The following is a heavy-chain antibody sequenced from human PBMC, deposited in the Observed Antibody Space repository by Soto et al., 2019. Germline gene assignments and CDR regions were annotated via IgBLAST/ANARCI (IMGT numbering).Heavy chain of an antibody. CDR2: ISGSGGST. V-gene: IGHV3-23*01. D-gene: IGHD3-3*01. J-gene: IGHJ4*02. CDR3: ATLTGYEHGNYFYY. Sequence: VGSLRLSCAASGFTFSSYAMSWVRQAPGKGLEWVSAISGSGGSTYYADSVKGRFTISRDNSKNTLYLQMNSLRAEDTAVYYCATLTGYEHGNYFYYWGQGTLVTVSS. CDR1: GFTFSSYA.